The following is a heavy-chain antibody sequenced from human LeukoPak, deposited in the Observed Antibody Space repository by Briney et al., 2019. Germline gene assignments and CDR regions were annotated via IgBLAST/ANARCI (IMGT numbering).Heavy chain of an antibody. V-gene: IGHV6-1*01. Sequence: SQTLSLTCAISGDSVSSNSAAWNWIRQSPSRGLEWLGRTYYMSKWYNDYAVSVKSRITIKPDTSKNQFSLQLNSVTPEDTAVYYCARVNSWTEEPDTGFDYWGQGSLVTVSS. CDR2: TYYMSKWYN. CDR3: ARVNSWTEEPDTGFDY. J-gene: IGHJ4*02. CDR1: GDSVSSNSAA. D-gene: IGHD1-14*01.